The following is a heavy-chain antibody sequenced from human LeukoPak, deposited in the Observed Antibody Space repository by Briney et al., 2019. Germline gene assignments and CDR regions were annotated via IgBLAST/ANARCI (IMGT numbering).Heavy chain of an antibody. CDR2: IYYRGVP. CDR1: GGSITSSSYY. D-gene: IGHD2-2*01. Sequence: PSETLSLTCTVSGGSITSSSYYWGWIRQPPGRGLEWIGSIYYRGVPYYNPSLKSRVTMSVDTSKNQISRKLSSVTAADTAVYYCARHHDCSSSSCYSSYFDYWGQGTLVTVSS. J-gene: IGHJ4*02. V-gene: IGHV4-39*01. CDR3: ARHHDCSSSSCYSSYFDY.